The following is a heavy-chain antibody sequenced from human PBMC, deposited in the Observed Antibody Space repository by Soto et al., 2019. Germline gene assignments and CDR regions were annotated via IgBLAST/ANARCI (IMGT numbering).Heavy chain of an antibody. D-gene: IGHD3-3*01. CDR3: AITGAGYYIV. CDR2: IFSADNT. Sequence: GASLRLSCAASGFTVSSNYLSWVRQAPGKGLEWVSVIFSADNTHYADSVKGRFTISRDNSKNTVFLQMNSLRAEDTAVYYCAITGAGYYIVWGQGTPVTVSS. CDR1: GFTVSSNY. V-gene: IGHV3-53*01. J-gene: IGHJ4*02.